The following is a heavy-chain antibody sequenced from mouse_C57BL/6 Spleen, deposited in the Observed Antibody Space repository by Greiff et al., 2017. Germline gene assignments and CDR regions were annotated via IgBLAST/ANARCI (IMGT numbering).Heavy chain of an antibody. Sequence: QVQLQQPGAELVKPGASVKLSCKASGYTFTSYWMHWVKQRPGQGLEWIGMIHPNSGSTNYNEKFKSKATLTVDKSSSTAYIQLSSLTSEDSAVYCCARGGVTTVHYAMDYWGQGTSVTVSS. J-gene: IGHJ4*01. CDR2: IHPNSGST. CDR1: GYTFTSYW. V-gene: IGHV1-64*01. D-gene: IGHD1-1*01. CDR3: ARGGVTTVHYAMDY.